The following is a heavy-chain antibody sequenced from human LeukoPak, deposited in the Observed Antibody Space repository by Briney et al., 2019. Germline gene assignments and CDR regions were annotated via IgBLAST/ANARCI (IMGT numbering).Heavy chain of an antibody. D-gene: IGHD6-19*01. CDR3: AKSHSSGWYWDWFDP. CDR1: GFTFDDYA. V-gene: IGHV3-9*03. Sequence: GGSLRLSCAASGFTFDDYAMHWARQAPGKGLEWVSGISWNSGSIGYADSVKGRFTISRDNAKNSLYLQMNSLRAEDMALYYCAKSHSSGWYWDWFDPWGQGTLVTVSS. CDR2: ISWNSGSI. J-gene: IGHJ5*02.